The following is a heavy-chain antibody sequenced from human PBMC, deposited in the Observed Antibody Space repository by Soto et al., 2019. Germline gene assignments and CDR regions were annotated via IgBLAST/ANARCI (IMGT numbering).Heavy chain of an antibody. CDR3: AKGDTMIVVVIYDY. D-gene: IGHD3-22*01. J-gene: IGHJ4*02. Sequence: GGSLRLSCAASGFTFSSYAMSWVRQAPGKGLEWVSAISGSGGSTYYADSVKGRFTISRDNSKNTLYLQMNSLRAEDTAVYYWAKGDTMIVVVIYDYWGQGTLVTVSS. CDR2: ISGSGGST. CDR1: GFTFSSYA. V-gene: IGHV3-23*01.